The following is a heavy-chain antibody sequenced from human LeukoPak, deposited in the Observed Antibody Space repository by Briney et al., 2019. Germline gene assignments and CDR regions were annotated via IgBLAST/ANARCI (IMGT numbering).Heavy chain of an antibody. D-gene: IGHD6-13*01. CDR1: GLTFSSYW. Sequence: GGSLRLSCAASGLTFSSYWMHWVRQAPGKGLVWVSRINTDGSSTSYADSVKGRFTISRDKAKNTLYLQMNSLRAEDTAVYYCARDLEWYSSSWSFDYWGQGTLVTVSS. J-gene: IGHJ4*02. CDR3: ARDLEWYSSSWSFDY. CDR2: INTDGSST. V-gene: IGHV3-74*01.